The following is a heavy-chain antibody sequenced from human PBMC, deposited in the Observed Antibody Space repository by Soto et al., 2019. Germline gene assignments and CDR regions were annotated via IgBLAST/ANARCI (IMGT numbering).Heavy chain of an antibody. J-gene: IGHJ5*02. CDR2: IYYSGST. V-gene: IGHV4-59*01. Sequence: PSETLSLTCTVSGGSISSYYWSWIRQPPGKGLEWIGYIYYSGSTNYNPSLKSQVTISVDTSKNQFSLKLSSVTAADTAVYYCARASDYYDSSGYNWFDPWGQGTLVTVSS. D-gene: IGHD3-22*01. CDR3: ARASDYYDSSGYNWFDP. CDR1: GGSISSYY.